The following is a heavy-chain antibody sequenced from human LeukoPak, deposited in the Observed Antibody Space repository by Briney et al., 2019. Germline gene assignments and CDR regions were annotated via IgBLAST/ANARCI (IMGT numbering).Heavy chain of an antibody. CDR1: GFTFSSYG. CDR2: IRYDGSNK. D-gene: IGHD2-2*03. V-gene: IGHV3-30*02. J-gene: IGHJ3*02. Sequence: GGSLRLSCAASGFTFSSYGMHWVRQAPGKGLEWVAFIRYDGSNKYYADSMKGRFTISRDNSKNTLYLQMNSLRAEDTAVYYCAKPGYCSSTSCYDAFDIWGQGTMVTVSS. CDR3: AKPGYCSSTSCYDAFDI.